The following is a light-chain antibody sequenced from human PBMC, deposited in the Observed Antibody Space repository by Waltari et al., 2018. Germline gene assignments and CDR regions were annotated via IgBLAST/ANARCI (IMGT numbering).Light chain of an antibody. V-gene: IGLV2-11*01. CDR3: CSYAATYTVL. Sequence: QSALTQPRSVSGSPGQSVTISCTGTSRDVGGYNYVSWYQQHPGKAPPLMIFDVTKRPSGVPDRFSGSKSGNTASLTISGLQAEDEADYYCCSYAATYTVLFGGGTRLTVL. CDR2: DVT. CDR1: SRDVGGYNY. J-gene: IGLJ3*02.